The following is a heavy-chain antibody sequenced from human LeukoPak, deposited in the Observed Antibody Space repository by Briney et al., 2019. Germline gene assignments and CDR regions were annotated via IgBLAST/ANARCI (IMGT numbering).Heavy chain of an antibody. CDR2: IYYSGST. D-gene: IGHD2-21*02. J-gene: IGHJ4*02. Sequence: PSETLSLTCTVSGGSISSYYWSWIRQPPGKGLEWIGYIYYSGSTNYNPSLKSRVTISVDTSKNQFSLKLSSVTAADTAVYYCARDCGGDCYWWYFDYWGQGTLVTVSS. CDR3: ARDCGGDCYWWYFDY. V-gene: IGHV4-59*01. CDR1: GGSISSYY.